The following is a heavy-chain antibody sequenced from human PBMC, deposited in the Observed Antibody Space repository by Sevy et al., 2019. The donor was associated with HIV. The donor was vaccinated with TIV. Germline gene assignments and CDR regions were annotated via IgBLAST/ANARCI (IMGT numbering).Heavy chain of an antibody. V-gene: IGHV3-23*01. CDR2: ISATGSST. J-gene: IGHJ3*01. Sequence: GGSLRLSCAASGFTFNTHAMNWVRQAPGKGLEWVSVISATGSSTYYADSVKGRFTISRDNSKNTLYLQMNSLTADDTAVYYGAKALNPALESMIEVIFRTLKGFDVWGQGTMVTVSS. CDR3: AKALNPALESMIEVIFRTLKGFDV. CDR1: GFTFNTHA. D-gene: IGHD3-22*01.